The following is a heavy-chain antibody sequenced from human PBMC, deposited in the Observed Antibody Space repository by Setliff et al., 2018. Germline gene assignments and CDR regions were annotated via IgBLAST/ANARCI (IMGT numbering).Heavy chain of an antibody. CDR2: INPSGGGT. V-gene: IGHV1-46*01. J-gene: IGHJ5*02. CDR1: GYTFTYYY. Sequence: ASVKVSCKASGYTFTYYYIHWVRQAPGQGLEWMGLINPSGGGTIYARKFQDRVTMARETSTSTVYMELSGLRSEDTAVYFCARATRDSGGWYYEYNWFDPWGQGTLVTVSS. CDR3: ARATRDSGGWYYEYNWFDP. D-gene: IGHD6-19*01.